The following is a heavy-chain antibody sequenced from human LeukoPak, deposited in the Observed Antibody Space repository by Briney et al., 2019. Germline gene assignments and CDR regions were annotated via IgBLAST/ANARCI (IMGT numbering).Heavy chain of an antibody. Sequence: PGGSLRLSCAASGFTFSDYYMSWIRQAPGKGLEWVSYISSSGSTIYYADSVKGRFTISRDNAKNSLYLQMNSLRAEDTAVYYCARVMAMVAAGEVFDYWGQGTLVTVSS. CDR2: ISSSGSTI. V-gene: IGHV3-11*01. CDR1: GFTFSDYY. CDR3: ARVMAMVAAGEVFDY. J-gene: IGHJ4*02. D-gene: IGHD2-15*01.